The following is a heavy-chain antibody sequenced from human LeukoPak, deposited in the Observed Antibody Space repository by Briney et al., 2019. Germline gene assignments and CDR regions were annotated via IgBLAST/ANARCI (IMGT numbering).Heavy chain of an antibody. CDR3: SRGPRFDP. Sequence: ASVKVSCKTSGYSFNIYEINWVRQATGQGLEWMGWVNPNSGDTDYAQKFQGRLTMTRDTSISTAYMELSGLRLEDTAVYYCSRGPRFDPWGQGTQVTVSS. V-gene: IGHV1-8*01. CDR1: GYSFNIYE. J-gene: IGHJ5*02. CDR2: VNPNSGDT.